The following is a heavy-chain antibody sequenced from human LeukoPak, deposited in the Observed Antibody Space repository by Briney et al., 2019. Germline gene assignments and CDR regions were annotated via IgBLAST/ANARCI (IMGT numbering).Heavy chain of an antibody. J-gene: IGHJ5*02. Sequence: VASVKVYCKASGYTFTDYYLHWWRQTPGQGLEWMGWINPNSGGTNYAPKFLDRVTVTRDTSISTAYMDLTRLTSEDTAVYYCPEGGRDGYIAWGQGTLVTVSS. D-gene: IGHD5-24*01. V-gene: IGHV1-2*02. CDR1: GYTFTDYY. CDR2: INPNSGGT. CDR3: PEGGRDGYIA.